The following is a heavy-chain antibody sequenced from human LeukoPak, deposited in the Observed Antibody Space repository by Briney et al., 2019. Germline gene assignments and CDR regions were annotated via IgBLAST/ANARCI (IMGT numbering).Heavy chain of an antibody. D-gene: IGHD4-23*01. V-gene: IGHV5-51*01. CDR2: IHPGDSDT. CDR3: ARLKVVTSSYWYFDL. Sequence: GESLKISCKASGYSIITYWIGWVRQMPGKGLEWMGIIHPGDSDTRYSPSFQGQVTISVDKSISTAYLQWSSLKASDTAMYYCARLKVVTSSYWYFDLCGRGALVSASS. J-gene: IGHJ2*01. CDR1: GYSIITYW.